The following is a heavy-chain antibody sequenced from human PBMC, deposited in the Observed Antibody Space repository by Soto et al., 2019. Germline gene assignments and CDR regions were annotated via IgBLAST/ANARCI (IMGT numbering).Heavy chain of an antibody. CDR3: ARVAKDGFLEWLPFDY. Sequence: SETLSLTCAVYGGSFSGYYWSWIRQPPGKGLEWIGETNHSGSTNYNPSLKSRVTISVDTSKNQFSLKLSSVTAADTAVYYCARVAKDGFLEWLPFDYWGQGTLVTVSS. V-gene: IGHV4-34*01. J-gene: IGHJ4*02. D-gene: IGHD3-3*01. CDR2: TNHSGST. CDR1: GGSFSGYY.